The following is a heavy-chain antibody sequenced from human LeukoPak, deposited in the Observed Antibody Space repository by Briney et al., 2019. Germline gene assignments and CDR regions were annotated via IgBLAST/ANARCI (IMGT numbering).Heavy chain of an antibody. CDR1: GGSISSSSYY. D-gene: IGHD6-13*01. J-gene: IGHJ5*02. CDR3: ASIAAAPWFDP. V-gene: IGHV4-39*07. CDR2: IYHSGST. Sequence: SETLSLTCTVSGGSISSSSYYWGWIRQPPGKGLEWIGSIYHSGSTYYNPSLKSRVTISVDTSKNQFSLKLSSVTAADTAVYYCASIAAAPWFDPWGQGTLVTVSS.